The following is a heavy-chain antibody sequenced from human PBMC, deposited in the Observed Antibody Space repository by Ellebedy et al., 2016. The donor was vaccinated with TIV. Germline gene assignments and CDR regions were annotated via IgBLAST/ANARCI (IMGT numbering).Heavy chain of an antibody. D-gene: IGHD3-10*01. CDR2: IRFDGSNK. CDR3: AREGRLLLWFGELRTPLYGWFDP. CDR1: GFPFSSYS. Sequence: GGSLRLSCAASGFPFSSYSMHWVRQAPGKGLEWVAFIRFDGSNKYYADPVTGRFTISRDNSKDTLYLQMNSLRAEDTAVYYCAREGRLLLWFGELRTPLYGWFDPWGQGTLVTVSS. J-gene: IGHJ5*02. V-gene: IGHV3-30*02.